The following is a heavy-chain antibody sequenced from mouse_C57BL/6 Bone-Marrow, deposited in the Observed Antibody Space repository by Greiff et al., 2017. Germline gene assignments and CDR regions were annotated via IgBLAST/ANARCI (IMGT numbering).Heavy chain of an antibody. Sequence: QVQLKQSGPGILQSSPTLSLTCSFSGFSLSTSGMGVSWIRQPSGKGLEWLAHIYWDDDNRYNPSLKSRLTISKDTSRNQVFLKITSVDTADTATYYCARRRGWCVPGAMDYWGQGTSVTVSS. J-gene: IGHJ4*01. CDR3: ARRRGWCVPGAMDY. V-gene: IGHV8-12*01. CDR1: GFSLSTSGMG. D-gene: IGHD1-1*02. CDR2: IYWDDDN.